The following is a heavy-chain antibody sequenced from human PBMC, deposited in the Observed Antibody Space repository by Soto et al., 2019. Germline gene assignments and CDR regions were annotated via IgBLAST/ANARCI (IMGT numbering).Heavy chain of an antibody. Sequence: PGGSLTLSCEGFGFNFEDYAMHWIRQAPGKGLEWVSGINWNGGITGYADSVKGRFTVSRDNANNSLHLEMSSLKTEDTALYYCERGRGATTVVSNWFDTWGQGTLVTVSS. D-gene: IGHD4-4*01. V-gene: IGHV3-9*01. J-gene: IGHJ5*02. CDR3: ERGRGATTVVSNWFDT. CDR1: GFNFEDYA. CDR2: INWNGGIT.